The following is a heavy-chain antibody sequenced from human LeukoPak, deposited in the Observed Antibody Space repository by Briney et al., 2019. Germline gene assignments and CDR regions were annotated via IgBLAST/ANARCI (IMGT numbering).Heavy chain of an antibody. V-gene: IGHV1-69*13. CDR1: GGTFSSCA. J-gene: IGHJ4*02. Sequence: SVTVSFTASGGTFSSCAISWVRQAPGQGLEWMGGIIPIFGTANYAQKFQGRVTITADESTSTAYMELSSLRSEDTAVYYCASPEIISGSYFDYWGQGTLVTVSS. CDR3: ASPEIISGSYFDY. CDR2: IIPIFGTA. D-gene: IGHD1-26*01.